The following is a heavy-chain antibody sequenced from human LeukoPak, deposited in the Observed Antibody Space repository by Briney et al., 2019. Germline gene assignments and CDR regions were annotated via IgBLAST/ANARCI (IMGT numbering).Heavy chain of an antibody. Sequence: GGSLRLSCAASGFTFSTYWMHWVRQAPGKGLVWVSRINGDGSSTTYADSVKGRFTISRDNAKNTLYLQMNSLRAEDTAVYYCARDVGAYYYGSGSYNWFDPWGQGTLVTVSS. CDR2: INGDGSST. D-gene: IGHD3-10*01. V-gene: IGHV3-74*01. J-gene: IGHJ5*02. CDR3: ARDVGAYYYGSGSYNWFDP. CDR1: GFTFSTYW.